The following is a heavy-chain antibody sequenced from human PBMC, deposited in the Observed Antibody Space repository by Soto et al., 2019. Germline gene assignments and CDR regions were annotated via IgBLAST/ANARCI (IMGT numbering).Heavy chain of an antibody. CDR2: IYYSGST. D-gene: IGHD2-2*02. V-gene: IGHV4-39*01. J-gene: IGHJ3*02. CDR3: PRHNTAYDAFDI. CDR1: GGSVSGSSYY. Sequence: PDTLSLTCTVSGGSVSGSSYYWGCMRQPPGKGLEWIGSIYYSGSTYYNPSLKSRVTISVDTSKNQFSLKLSSVTAADTAVYYCPRHNTAYDAFDIWGQGTMVTVSS.